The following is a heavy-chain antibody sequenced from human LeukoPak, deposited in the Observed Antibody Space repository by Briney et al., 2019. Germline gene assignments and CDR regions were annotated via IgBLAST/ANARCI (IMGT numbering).Heavy chain of an antibody. CDR1: GGSISSSSYY. J-gene: IGHJ4*02. D-gene: IGHD3-10*01. CDR3: ARPGPGYYFDY. Sequence: PSKTLSLTCTVSGGSISSSSYYWGWIRQPPGKGLEWIGSIYYSGSTYYNPSLKSRVTISVDTSKNQFSLKLSSVTAADTAVYYCARPGPGYYFDYWGQGTLVTVSS. CDR2: IYYSGST. V-gene: IGHV4-39*01.